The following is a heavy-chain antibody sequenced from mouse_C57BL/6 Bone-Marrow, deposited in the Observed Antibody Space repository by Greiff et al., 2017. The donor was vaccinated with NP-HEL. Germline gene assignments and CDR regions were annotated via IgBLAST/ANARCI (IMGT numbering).Heavy chain of an antibody. Sequence: QVQLQQPGAELVKPGASVKMSCKASGYTFTSYWITWVKQRPGQGLEWIGDIYPGSGSTNYNEKFKSKATLTVDTSSSTAYMQLSSLTSEDSAVYYCARKGHYSEGFDYWGQGTTLTVSS. CDR2: IYPGSGST. J-gene: IGHJ2*01. CDR3: ARKGHYSEGFDY. CDR1: GYTFTSYW. D-gene: IGHD1-2*01. V-gene: IGHV1-55*01.